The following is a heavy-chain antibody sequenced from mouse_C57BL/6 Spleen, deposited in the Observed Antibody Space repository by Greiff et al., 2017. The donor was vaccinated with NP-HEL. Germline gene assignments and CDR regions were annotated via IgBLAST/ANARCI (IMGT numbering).Heavy chain of an antibody. CDR2: INYDGSST. V-gene: IGHV5-16*01. D-gene: IGHD1-1*02. J-gene: IGHJ2*01. CDR3: ARVYGYFDY. CDR1: GFTFSDYY. Sequence: EVMLVESEGGLVQPGSSMKLSCTASGFTFSDYYMAWVRQVPEKGLEWVANINYDGSSTYYLDSLKSRFIISRDNAKNILYLQMSSLKSEDTATYYCARVYGYFDYWGQGTTLTVSS.